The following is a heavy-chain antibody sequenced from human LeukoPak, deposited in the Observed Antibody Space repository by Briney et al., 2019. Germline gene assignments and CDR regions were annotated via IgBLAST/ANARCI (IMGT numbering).Heavy chain of an antibody. CDR2: IYHSGNT. J-gene: IGHJ6*02. CDR3: ARLSIAARRGGGDYYYYGMDV. CDR1: GDSISSSNW. Sequence: SETLSLTCAVSGDSISSSNWWTWVRQPPGKGLEWIGEIYHSGNTNYNPSLKSRVTMSVDTSKNQFSLKLTSVTAADTAVYYCARLSIAARRGGGDYYYYGMDVWGQGTTVTVSS. V-gene: IGHV4-4*02. D-gene: IGHD6-6*01.